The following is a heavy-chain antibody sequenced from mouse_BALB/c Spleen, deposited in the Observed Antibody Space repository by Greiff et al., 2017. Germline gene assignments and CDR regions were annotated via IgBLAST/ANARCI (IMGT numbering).Heavy chain of an antibody. J-gene: IGHJ2*01. CDR1: GFTFNTYA. V-gene: IGHV10-1*02. D-gene: IGHD1-1*01. CDR2: IRSKSNNYAT. Sequence: EAGGGLVQPKGSLKLSCAASGFTFNTYAMNWVRQAPGKGLEWVARIRSKSNNYATYYADSVKDRFTISRDDSQSMLYLQMNNLKTEDTAMYCCVRHNYYGGGYFDYWGQGTTLTVSS. CDR3: VRHNYYGGGYFDY.